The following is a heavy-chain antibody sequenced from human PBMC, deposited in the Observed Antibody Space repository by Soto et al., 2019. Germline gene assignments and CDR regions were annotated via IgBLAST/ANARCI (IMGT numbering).Heavy chain of an antibody. J-gene: IGHJ4*02. Sequence: QVQLVQSGAEVKKPGASVKVSCKASGYTFTGYHMHWVRQAPGQGLEWMGWINPNSGVTIYAQKFQGRVIMTRETPISTAYMELSRPNSDDTAVYYCARRLGLLVTPIPGYWGQGTLVTVSS. V-gene: IGHV1-2*02. CDR3: ARRLGLLVTPIPGY. CDR2: INPNSGVT. CDR1: GYTFTGYH. D-gene: IGHD2-21*01.